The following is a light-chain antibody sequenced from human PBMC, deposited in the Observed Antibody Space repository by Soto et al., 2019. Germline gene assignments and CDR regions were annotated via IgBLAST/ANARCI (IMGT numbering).Light chain of an antibody. V-gene: IGKV3-11*01. J-gene: IGKJ5*01. CDR2: DAS. CDR3: QRGCTWPRIA. Sequence: SLRQREKISLSCGASQSVSSYLAWYQQKPGQAPRLLIYDASNRATGIPARFSGSGSGTDFTLTRCRLSPEDLAVYYCQRGCTWPRIACGQGTRLEIK. CDR1: QSVSSY.